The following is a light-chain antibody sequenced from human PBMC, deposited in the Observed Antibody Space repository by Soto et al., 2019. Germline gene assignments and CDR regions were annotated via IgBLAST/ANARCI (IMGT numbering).Light chain of an antibody. J-gene: IGKJ1*01. CDR3: QHHNSYSQT. CDR1: QSIRYY. CDR2: GAS. V-gene: IGKV1-5*01. Sequence: DIQLTQSPPTLSASVGDRVTITCRASQSIRYYLAWYQQMPGKAPKLMIYGASSLQSGVTSRFRGSGSGTEFTLTISSLQPDDFATYFCQHHNSYSQTFGQGTKVEI.